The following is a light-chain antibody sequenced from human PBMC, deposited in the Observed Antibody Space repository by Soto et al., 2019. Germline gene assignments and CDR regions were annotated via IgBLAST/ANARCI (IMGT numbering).Light chain of an antibody. V-gene: IGKV3-11*01. Sequence: EIVLTQSPATLSLSPGERATLSCRASQSVSSYLAWYQQKPGQAPRLLIYDASNRATGIAARFSGSGSGTDFPLTISSLEPEHFAVYYCQQHSNWPPYTFGQGTKLEIK. CDR1: QSVSSY. CDR2: DAS. J-gene: IGKJ2*01. CDR3: QQHSNWPPYT.